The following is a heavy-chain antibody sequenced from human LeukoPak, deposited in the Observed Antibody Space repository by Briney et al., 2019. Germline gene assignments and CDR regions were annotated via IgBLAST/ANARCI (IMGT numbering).Heavy chain of an antibody. CDR3: ARAFLGGDY. J-gene: IGHJ4*02. D-gene: IGHD3-3*02. CDR1: GFTFSTYT. CDR2: ISDTSYTI. V-gene: IGHV3-48*02. Sequence: GGSLRLSCAASGFTFSTYTMNWVRQAPGKGLEWVSYISDTSYTIYYADSVKGRFTISRDNAKNSLYLQMNRLRDEDTAVYYCARAFLGGDYWGQGTLVTVSS.